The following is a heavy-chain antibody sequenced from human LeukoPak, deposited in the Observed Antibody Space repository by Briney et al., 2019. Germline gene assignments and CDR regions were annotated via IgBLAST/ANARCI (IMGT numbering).Heavy chain of an antibody. V-gene: IGHV1-2*02. J-gene: IGHJ4*02. CDR2: INPNSGGA. D-gene: IGHD3-16*01. Sequence: ASVKVSCKAPGYSFIGYYMHGVRQAPGQGLEWVGWINPNSGGAIYGQKFQGRVTMTRDTSITTVYMELSSLKSDDTAVYYCARAYYDTSSNYIDYWGQGTMVTVSS. CDR1: GYSFIGYY. CDR3: ARAYYDTSSNYIDY.